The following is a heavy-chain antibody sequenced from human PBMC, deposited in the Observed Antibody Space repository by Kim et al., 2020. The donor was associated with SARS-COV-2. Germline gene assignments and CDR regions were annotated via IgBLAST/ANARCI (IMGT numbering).Heavy chain of an antibody. J-gene: IGHJ6*01. CDR2: IYYSGST. Sequence: SETLSLTCTVSGGSISGYYWSWIRQPPGKGLEWIGYIYYSGSTNYNPSLKSRVIISVDTSKNQFSLRLSSVIAADTAVYFCARTTSLAPATQNYYYYGLDGWGQGTTVTASS. CDR1: GGSISGYY. V-gene: IGHV4-59*13. D-gene: IGHD2-2*01. CDR3: ARTTSLAPATQNYYYYGLDG.